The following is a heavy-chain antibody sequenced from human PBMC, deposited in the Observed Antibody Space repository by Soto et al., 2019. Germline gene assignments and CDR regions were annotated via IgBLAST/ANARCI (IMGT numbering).Heavy chain of an antibody. CDR3: ARGGYSYGYYWFDP. Sequence: GASVKVSCKASGGTFSSYAISWVRQAPGQGLEWMGGIIPIFGTANYAQKFQGRATITADESTSTAYMELSSLRSEDTAVYYCARGGYSYGYYWFDPWGQGTLVTVSS. CDR2: IIPIFGTA. V-gene: IGHV1-69*13. J-gene: IGHJ5*02. D-gene: IGHD5-18*01. CDR1: GGTFSSYA.